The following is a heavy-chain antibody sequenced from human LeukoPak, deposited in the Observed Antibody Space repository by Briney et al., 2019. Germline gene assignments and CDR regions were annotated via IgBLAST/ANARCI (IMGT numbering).Heavy chain of an antibody. J-gene: IGHJ4*02. D-gene: IGHD5-12*01. CDR3: ARGIVATINDY. V-gene: IGHV4-4*07. Sequence: SETLSLTCTVSGGSISSYYWSWIRQPAGKGLEWIGRIYTSGSTNYNPSLKSRVTISVDTSKKQFSLKVYSVTAADTAVYFCARGIVATINDYWGQGKLVTVSS. CDR1: GGSISSYY. CDR2: IYTSGST.